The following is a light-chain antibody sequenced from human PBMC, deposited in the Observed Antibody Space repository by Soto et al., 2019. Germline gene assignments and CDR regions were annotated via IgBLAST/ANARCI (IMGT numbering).Light chain of an antibody. V-gene: IGKV3-20*01. CDR2: GAS. CDR1: QSVSNDF. J-gene: IGKJ1*01. CDR3: QQYGSSPPRT. Sequence: EIVLTQSPGILSLSPGQRVTLSCRASQSVSNDFLAWYQQKPGQAPRLLIYGASTRATDVPDRFSGSGSGADFTLTISRLEPEDLAVYYCQQYGSSPPRTFGQGTKVEMK.